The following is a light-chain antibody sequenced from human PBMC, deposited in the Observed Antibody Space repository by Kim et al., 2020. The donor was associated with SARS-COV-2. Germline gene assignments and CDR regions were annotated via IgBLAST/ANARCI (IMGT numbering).Light chain of an antibody. V-gene: IGLV2-14*04. Sequence: GQSITISCTGTSSDVGGYNYVSWYQQHPGKAPKLMIYDVSKRPSGVSNRFSGSKSGNTASLTISGLQAEDEADYYCSSYTSSSTYVFGTGTKVT. CDR3: SSYTSSSTYV. CDR2: DVS. CDR1: SSDVGGYNY. J-gene: IGLJ1*01.